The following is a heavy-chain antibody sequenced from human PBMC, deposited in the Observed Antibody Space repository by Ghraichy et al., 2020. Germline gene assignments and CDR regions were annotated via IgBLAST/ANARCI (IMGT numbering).Heavy chain of an antibody. CDR2: ISYDGSNK. CDR3: AREGLEGWWYPDSHFDY. D-gene: IGHD2-15*01. J-gene: IGHJ4*02. Sequence: VAVISYDGSNKYYADSVKGRFTISRDNSKNTLYLQMNSLRAEDTAVYYCAREGLEGWWYPDSHFDYWGQ. V-gene: IGHV3-30-3*01.